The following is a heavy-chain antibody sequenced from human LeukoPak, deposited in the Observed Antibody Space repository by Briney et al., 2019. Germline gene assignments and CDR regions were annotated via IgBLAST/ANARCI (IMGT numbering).Heavy chain of an antibody. J-gene: IGHJ4*02. V-gene: IGHV1-46*01. CDR1: GYTFTGYY. Sequence: ASVKVSCKASGYTFTGYYMHWVRRAPGQGLEWMGIINPSGGSTSYAQKFQGRVTMTRDMSTSTVYMELSSLRSEDTAVYYCARELLAEGHRVFDYWGQGTLVTVSS. D-gene: IGHD6-19*01. CDR3: ARELLAEGHRVFDY. CDR2: INPSGGST.